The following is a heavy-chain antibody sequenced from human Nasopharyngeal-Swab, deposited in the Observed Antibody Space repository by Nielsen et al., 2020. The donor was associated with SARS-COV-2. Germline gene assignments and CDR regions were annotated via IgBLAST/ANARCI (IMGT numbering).Heavy chain of an antibody. Sequence: SETLSLTCTVSGGSISSSSYYWGWIRQPPGKGLEWIGSIYYSGSTYYNPSLKCRVTISVNTSKNQFSLKLSSVTAADTAVYYCARHGLVSFALIAAAGYYFDYWGQGTLVTVSS. CDR3: ARHGLVSFALIAAAGYYFDY. CDR2: IYYSGST. D-gene: IGHD6-13*01. CDR1: GGSISSSSYY. V-gene: IGHV4-39*01. J-gene: IGHJ4*02.